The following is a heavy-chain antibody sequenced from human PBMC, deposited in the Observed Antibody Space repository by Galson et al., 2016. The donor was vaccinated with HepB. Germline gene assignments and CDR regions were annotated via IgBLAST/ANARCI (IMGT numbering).Heavy chain of an antibody. J-gene: IGHJ4*02. CDR3: ARGYGSGEVRFDY. Sequence: GFSLDTGGMCVTWIRQPPGKALEWLALIDWDDDKYYSTSLKTRLTISKDTSKNQVVLTMTNMDPVDTATYYCARGYGSGEVRFDYWGQGTLVTVSS. D-gene: IGHD3-10*01. V-gene: IGHV2-70*01. CDR1: GFSLDTGGMC. CDR2: IDWDDDK.